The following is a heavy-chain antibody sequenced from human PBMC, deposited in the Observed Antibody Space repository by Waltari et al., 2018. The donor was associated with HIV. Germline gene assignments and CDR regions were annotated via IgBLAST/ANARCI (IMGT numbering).Heavy chain of an antibody. Sequence: EVQLVESGGGLVQPGGSLRLSCAASGFTFSSYWMSWVRQAPGKGLEWVANIKQDGSEKYYVDSVKGRFTISRDNAKNSLYLQMNSLRAEDTAVYYCARDYAAVAGSPFDIWGQGTMVTVSS. CDR3: ARDYAAVAGSPFDI. CDR1: GFTFSSYW. CDR2: IKQDGSEK. D-gene: IGHD6-19*01. J-gene: IGHJ3*02. V-gene: IGHV3-7*01.